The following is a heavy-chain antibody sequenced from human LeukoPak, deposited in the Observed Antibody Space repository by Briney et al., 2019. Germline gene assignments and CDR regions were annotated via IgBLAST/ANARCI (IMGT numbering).Heavy chain of an antibody. V-gene: IGHV4-31*03. CDR1: GGSISSGGYY. J-gene: IGHJ4*02. CDR2: IYYSGST. D-gene: IGHD3-10*01. CDR3: ARLRSASYYFDY. Sequence: PSQTLSLTCTVSGGSISSGGYYWSWIRQHPGKGLEWIGYIYYSGSTYYNPSLKSRVIISVDTSKNQFSLKLSSVTAAGTAVYSCARLRSASYYFDYWGQGTLVTVSS.